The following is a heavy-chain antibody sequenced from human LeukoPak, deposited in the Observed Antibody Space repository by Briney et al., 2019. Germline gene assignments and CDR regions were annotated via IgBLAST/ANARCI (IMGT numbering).Heavy chain of an antibody. CDR3: ARDRRAGSYFDY. J-gene: IGHJ4*03. V-gene: IGHV3-33*01. Sequence: PGASLRLSCAASGFTFSSYGMHWVRQAPGKGLEWVAVIWYDGSNKYYADSVKGRFTISRDNSKNTLYLQMNSLRAEDTAVYYCARDRRAGSYFDYWGQGTLVTVSS. CDR2: IWYDGSNK. CDR1: GFTFSSYG.